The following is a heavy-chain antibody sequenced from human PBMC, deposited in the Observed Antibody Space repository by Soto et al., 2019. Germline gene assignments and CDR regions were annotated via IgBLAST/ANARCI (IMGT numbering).Heavy chain of an antibody. CDR1: GYTYTSYG. J-gene: IGHJ4*02. CDR2: ISAYNGNT. D-gene: IGHD2-2*01. CDR3: ARDCSSADCPPHTSDY. V-gene: IGHV1-18*01. Sequence: GASVXVSCKASGYTYTSYGISWVRQAPGQGLEWMGWISAYNGNTNYAQKLQGRVTMTTDTSTSTAYMELNRLRAEDTAVYYCARDCSSADCPPHTSDYWGPGTLVTVSS.